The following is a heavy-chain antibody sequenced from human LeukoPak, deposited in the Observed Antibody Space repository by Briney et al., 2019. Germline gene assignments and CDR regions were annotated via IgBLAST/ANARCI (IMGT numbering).Heavy chain of an antibody. V-gene: IGHV3-11*01. CDR3: ARARDNWNYEAFDI. CDR1: GFTFRDYY. Sequence: PGGSLRLSCAALGFTFRDYYMNWIRQAPGKGWEGVSYISDSGNTIHSADSVKGRFTISRDNAKNSLYLQMNSLRAEDTAVYYCARARDNWNYEAFDIWGQGTMVTVSS. J-gene: IGHJ3*02. CDR2: ISDSGNTI. D-gene: IGHD1-7*01.